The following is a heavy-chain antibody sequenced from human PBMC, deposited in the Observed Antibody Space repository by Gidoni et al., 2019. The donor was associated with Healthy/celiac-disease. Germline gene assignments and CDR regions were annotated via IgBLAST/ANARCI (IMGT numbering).Heavy chain of an antibody. Sequence: EVQLLESGGGFVQPGGSLRLSCSAPGFTFTSYAMRWVRQAPGKGLEWVSAISGSGGSTYYADSVKGRFTISRDNSKNTLYLQMNSLRAEDTAVYYCAKDRAAIVVVPAAPARWGQGTLVTVSS. V-gene: IGHV3-23*01. CDR1: GFTFTSYA. D-gene: IGHD2-2*01. CDR3: AKDRAAIVVVPAAPAR. J-gene: IGHJ4*02. CDR2: ISGSGGST.